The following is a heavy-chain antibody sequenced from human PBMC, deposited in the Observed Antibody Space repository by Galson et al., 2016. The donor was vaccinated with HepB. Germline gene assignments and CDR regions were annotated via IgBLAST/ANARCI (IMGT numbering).Heavy chain of an antibody. D-gene: IGHD5-18*01. Sequence: LRLSCAASGFTFSSFHMNWVRQAPGRGLEWVSSISSSSTYIEYADSVKGRFTISRDNAKNSLYLQMNRLRAEDTAVYFCARDMAGYGYGFGFDYWGQGTLVTVSS. V-gene: IGHV3-21*06. CDR1: GFTFSSFH. CDR3: ARDMAGYGYGFGFDY. J-gene: IGHJ4*02. CDR2: ISSSSTYI.